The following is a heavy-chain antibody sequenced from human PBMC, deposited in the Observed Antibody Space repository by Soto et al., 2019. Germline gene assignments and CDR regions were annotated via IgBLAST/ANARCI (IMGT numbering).Heavy chain of an antibody. D-gene: IGHD1-26*01. CDR3: VRLIGNSWLDF. CDR1: GDSVSSSSVT. Sequence: PSQTLSLTCAISGDSVSSSSVTWNWIRQSPSRGLEWLGRTYYRSKWYNDYAESVKSRITINPDTSKNQFSLRLNSVTPEDTAVYYCVRLIGNSWLDFWGQGTLVTVS. J-gene: IGHJ5*01. V-gene: IGHV6-1*01. CDR2: TYYRSKWYN.